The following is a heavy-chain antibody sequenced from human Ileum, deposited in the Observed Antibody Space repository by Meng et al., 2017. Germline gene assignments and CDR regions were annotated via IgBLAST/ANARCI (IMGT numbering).Heavy chain of an antibody. D-gene: IGHD3-16*01. V-gene: IGHV4-31*03. Sequence: VQLQESGPGLVKPSQALSLTCTVSGGSISSGGYSWSWIRQHPGKGLEWIGYIYYSGSTYYNPSLKSRVTISVDTSKNQFSLKLSSVTAADTAVYYCARVEGVGPFDYWGQGTLVTVSS. J-gene: IGHJ4*02. CDR3: ARVEGVGPFDY. CDR1: GGSISSGGYS. CDR2: IYYSGST.